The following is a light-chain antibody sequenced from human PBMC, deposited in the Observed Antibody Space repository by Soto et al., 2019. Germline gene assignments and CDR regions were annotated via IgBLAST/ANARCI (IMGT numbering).Light chain of an antibody. J-gene: IGKJ1*01. V-gene: IGKV1-39*01. CDR1: RTIRSF. Sequence: DSQLTQFQPSLSPSVGDGVTIICRASRTIRSFLNCYQKKPGKAPKLLIITASSLQSGVPSTFSGAGSGTDFTLTISSLQPEDFATYYCQQSDSLPWTFGQGTKVEIK. CDR2: TAS. CDR3: QQSDSLPWT.